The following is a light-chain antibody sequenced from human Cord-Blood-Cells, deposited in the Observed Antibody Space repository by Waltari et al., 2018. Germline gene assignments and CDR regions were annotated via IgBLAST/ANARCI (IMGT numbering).Light chain of an antibody. V-gene: IGLV2-11*01. J-gene: IGLJ2*01. CDR2: DVS. CDR3: CSYAGSYTLV. Sequence: LMIYDVSKWPSGVPDRFSGSKSGNTASLTISGLQAEDEADYYCCSYAGSYTLVFGGGTKLTVL.